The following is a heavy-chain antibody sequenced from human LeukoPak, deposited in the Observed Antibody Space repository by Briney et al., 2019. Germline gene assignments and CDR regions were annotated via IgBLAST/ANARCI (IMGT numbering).Heavy chain of an antibody. CDR2: IYHGGST. V-gene: IGHV4-39*07. CDR3: ARALQDGGPEY. CDR1: GASISSRSYY. D-gene: IGHD3-10*01. Sequence: SETLSLTCSVSGASISSRSYYWGWTRQPPGMGLEWIGTIYHGGSTFYNPSPNSRVTISVDTSKNQLSLKLSSVTAADTAVYYCARALQDGGPEYWGQGTLVTVSS. J-gene: IGHJ4*02.